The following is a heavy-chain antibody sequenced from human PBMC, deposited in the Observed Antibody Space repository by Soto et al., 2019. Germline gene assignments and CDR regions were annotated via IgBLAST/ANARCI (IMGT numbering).Heavy chain of an antibody. J-gene: IGHJ4*02. Sequence: PTQTLTLTCTFSGVSLMTSGLCVSSILQPPGKARECLGLIDWDDDKYYSTSLKTRLTISKDTAKHQVVLTMTNMDPVDTATYYCARGYYYDSSGYPLIDYWGQGTLVTVSS. CDR2: IDWDDDK. CDR3: ARGYYYDSSGYPLIDY. CDR1: GVSLMTSGLC. V-gene: IGHV2-70*01. D-gene: IGHD3-22*01.